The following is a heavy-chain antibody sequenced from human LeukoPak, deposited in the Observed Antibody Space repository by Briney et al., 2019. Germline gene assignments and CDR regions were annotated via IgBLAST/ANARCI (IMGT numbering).Heavy chain of an antibody. CDR3: ARASCSSTSCFRGVYFDY. CDR1: GFTFSSYS. J-gene: IGHJ4*02. D-gene: IGHD2-2*01. CDR2: ISSSSSYI. V-gene: IGHV3-21*04. Sequence: GGSLRLSCAASGFTFSSYSMNWVRQAPGKGLEWVSSISSSSSYIYYADSVKGRFTISRDNAKNSLYLQMNSLRAEDTAVYYCARASCSSTSCFRGVYFDYWGQGTLVTVSS.